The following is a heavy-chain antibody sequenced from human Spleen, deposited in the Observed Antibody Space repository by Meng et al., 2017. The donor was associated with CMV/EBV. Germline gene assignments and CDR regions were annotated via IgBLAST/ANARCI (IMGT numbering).Heavy chain of an antibody. CDR1: GCSVSSGNFH. Sequence: LTCTVSGCSVSSGNFHWNWIRQPPGKGLEWIGYIYYSESTTYNPSLKSRLTISVDTSKNQFSLKLSSVTTADTAVYYCARGRTPTDYWGQGTLVTVSS. CDR2: IYYSEST. J-gene: IGHJ4*02. CDR3: ARGRTPTDY. V-gene: IGHV4-61*01.